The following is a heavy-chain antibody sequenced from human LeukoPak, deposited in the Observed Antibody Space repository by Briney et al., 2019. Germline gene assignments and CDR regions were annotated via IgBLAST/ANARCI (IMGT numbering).Heavy chain of an antibody. D-gene: IGHD1-26*01. CDR3: ARGPKWTGSYYYFDY. CDR2: MNPNSGNT. CDR1: GYTFPSYD. V-gene: IGHV1-8*01. Sequence: ASVKVSCKTSGYTFPSYDINWVRQATGQGLEWMGWMNPNSGNTGYTQKFQGRVTITRNTSITTAYMELSSLRSEDAAVYYCARGPKWTGSYYYFDYWGQGTLVTVSS. J-gene: IGHJ4*02.